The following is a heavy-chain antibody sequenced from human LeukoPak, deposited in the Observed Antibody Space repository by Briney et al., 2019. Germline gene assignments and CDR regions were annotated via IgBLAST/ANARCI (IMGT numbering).Heavy chain of an antibody. CDR3: AREGREGYNYPALDF. CDR2: MKHDGIEK. V-gene: IGHV3-7*05. J-gene: IGHJ4*02. D-gene: IGHD5-24*01. CDR1: GFSFGSYW. Sequence: GGSLRLSCVASGFSFGSYWMAWVRQAPGKGLEWVANMKHDGIEKYHGDSVKGRFTISRDNTKNSPYLHMSSLRVEDTAVYYCAREGREGYNYPALDFWGQGILVTVSS.